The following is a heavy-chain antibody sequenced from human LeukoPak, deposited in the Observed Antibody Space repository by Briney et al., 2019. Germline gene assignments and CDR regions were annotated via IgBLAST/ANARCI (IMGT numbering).Heavy chain of an antibody. V-gene: IGHV4-59*08. J-gene: IGHJ3*02. CDR3: ARHAWYCTSGICNGAFDI. CDR2: IYYSESAH. Sequence: SQTLSLTCTVSGGSISSYYWSWIRQSPGKGLEWIGYIYYSESAHNYNPSLKSRVTISVDTSKNQFSLKLTSVTAADTAVFYCARHAWYCTSGICNGAFDIWGQGTMVTVSS. D-gene: IGHD2-8*01. CDR1: GGSISSYY.